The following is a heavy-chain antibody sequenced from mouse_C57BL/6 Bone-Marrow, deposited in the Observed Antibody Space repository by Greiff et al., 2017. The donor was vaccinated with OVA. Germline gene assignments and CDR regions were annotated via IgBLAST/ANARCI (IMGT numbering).Heavy chain of an antibody. J-gene: IGHJ3*01. Sequence: EVHLVESGPGLVKPSQSLSLTCSVTGYSITSGYYWNWIRQFPGNKLEWMGYISYDGSNNYNPSLKNRISITRDTSKNQFFLKLNSVTTEDTATYYCARGGAGTWFAYWGQGTLVTVSA. CDR3: ARGGAGTWFAY. V-gene: IGHV3-6*01. CDR1: GYSITSGYY. D-gene: IGHD3-3*01. CDR2: ISYDGSN.